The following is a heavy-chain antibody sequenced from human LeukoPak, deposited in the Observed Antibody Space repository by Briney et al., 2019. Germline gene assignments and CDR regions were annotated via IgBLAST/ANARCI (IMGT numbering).Heavy chain of an antibody. Sequence: SETLSLTCTVSGGSISSYYWSWIRQPPGKGLEWIRYIYYSGSTNYNPSLKSRVTISVDTSKNQFSLKLSSVTAAGTAVYYCARVGYYDSSGYLDYWGQGTLVTVSS. V-gene: IGHV4-59*01. J-gene: IGHJ4*02. CDR2: IYYSGST. CDR1: GGSISSYY. D-gene: IGHD3-22*01. CDR3: ARVGYYDSSGYLDY.